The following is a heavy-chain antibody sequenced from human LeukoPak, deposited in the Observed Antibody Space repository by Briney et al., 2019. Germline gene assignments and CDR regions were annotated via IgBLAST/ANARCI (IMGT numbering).Heavy chain of an antibody. Sequence: GASVKVSCKASRYTFTGHYLHWVRQAPGQGLEWMGWINPNRGSTKYAQKFQGRVTMTRDTPISTAYMELSRLSSDDTAVYYCAITTTIAAAGLDYWGQGTLVTVSS. J-gene: IGHJ4*02. V-gene: IGHV1-2*02. CDR3: AITTTIAAAGLDY. CDR1: RYTFTGHY. CDR2: INPNRGST. D-gene: IGHD6-13*01.